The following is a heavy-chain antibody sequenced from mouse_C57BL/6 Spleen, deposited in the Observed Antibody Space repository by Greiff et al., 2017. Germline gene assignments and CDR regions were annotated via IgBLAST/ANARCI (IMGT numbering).Heavy chain of an antibody. V-gene: IGHV1-22*01. J-gene: IGHJ2*01. CDR3: ARSGLGRYYFDY. CDR1: GYTFTDYN. D-gene: IGHD4-1*01. CDR2: INPNNGGT. Sequence: VQLQQSGPELVKPGASVKMSCKASGYTFTDYNMHWVKQSHGKSLEWIGYINPNNGGTSYNQKFKGKATLTVNKSSSTAYMELRSLTSEDSAVYYCARSGLGRYYFDYWGQGTTLTVSS.